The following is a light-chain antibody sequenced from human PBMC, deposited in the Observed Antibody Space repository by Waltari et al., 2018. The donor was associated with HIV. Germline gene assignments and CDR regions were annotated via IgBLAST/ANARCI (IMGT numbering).Light chain of an antibody. CDR1: ASNLGNHF. J-gene: IGLJ3*02. CDR2: RSD. CDR3: ASWDDNLSHWV. Sequence: QSVLTQAPSVSRPPGQRVIMSCSGSASNLGNHFVSWFQQVSGRAPSLVIYRSDQRPSGVPDRISAAKAGSSATLAITGLQSGDEAVYFCASWDDNLSHWVFGGGTKVTV. V-gene: IGLV1-47*01.